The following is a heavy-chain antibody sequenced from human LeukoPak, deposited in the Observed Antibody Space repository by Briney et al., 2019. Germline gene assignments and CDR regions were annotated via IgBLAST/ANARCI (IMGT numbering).Heavy chain of an antibody. CDR2: ISYDGSNQ. J-gene: IGHJ6*02. V-gene: IGHV3-30*03. CDR3: ARDHGYSSSQDADYYGMDV. CDR1: GFTFSSYG. D-gene: IGHD6-13*01. Sequence: GRSLRLSCADSGFTFSSYGMHWVRQAPGRGREWVAVISYDGSNQYYADSVKGRFTISRDNSKNSLCLQMNSLRAEDTAVYYCARDHGYSSSQDADYYGMDVWGQGTTVTVSS.